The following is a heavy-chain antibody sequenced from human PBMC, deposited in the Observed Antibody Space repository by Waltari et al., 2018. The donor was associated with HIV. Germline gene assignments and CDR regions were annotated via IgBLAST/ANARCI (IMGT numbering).Heavy chain of an antibody. V-gene: IGHV3-33*01. Sequence: QVQLVQSGGGVVQPGRSLRLSCAASGFTFNNYGLHWVRQAPGKEVEWEEVIWYDGSNKYYADSVKGRFTISRDNSKNTLYLQMNTLRVEDTAVYYCARISVTYCGGDCSYFDYWGQGTLVTVSS. CDR2: IWYDGSNK. D-gene: IGHD2-21*02. J-gene: IGHJ4*02. CDR3: ARISVTYCGGDCSYFDY. CDR1: GFTFNNYG.